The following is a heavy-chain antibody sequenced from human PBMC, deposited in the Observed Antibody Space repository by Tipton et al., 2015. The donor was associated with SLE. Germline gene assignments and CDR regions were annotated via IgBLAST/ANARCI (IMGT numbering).Heavy chain of an antibody. CDR3: TRDQLRGWYYFDY. CDR2: IRSKVYGETT. Sequence: SLRLSCTSSGFTFGGYAVSWVRQAPGKGLEGIGFIRSKVYGETTQYAASVKGRFIISRDDSKNIAYLQMNSLTTEDTAVYYCTRDQLRGWYYFDYWGQGTLVTVSS. D-gene: IGHD6-19*01. V-gene: IGHV3-49*04. CDR1: GFTFGGYA. J-gene: IGHJ4*02.